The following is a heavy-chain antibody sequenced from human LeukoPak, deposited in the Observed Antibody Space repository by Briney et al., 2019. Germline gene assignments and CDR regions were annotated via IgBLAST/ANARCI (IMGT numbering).Heavy chain of an antibody. D-gene: IGHD5-18*01. J-gene: IGHJ4*02. CDR1: GYSFTSYW. V-gene: IGHV5-51*01. CDR2: IYPGDSDT. Sequence: GESLKISCKGSGYSFTSYWIGWVRQMPGKGLEWMGIIYPGDSDTRYSPSFQGQVTISADKSISTAYLQWSSLKASDTAMYYCARHQSAPGTAMGTWLDYWGQGTLVTVSS. CDR3: ARHQSAPGTAMGTWLDY.